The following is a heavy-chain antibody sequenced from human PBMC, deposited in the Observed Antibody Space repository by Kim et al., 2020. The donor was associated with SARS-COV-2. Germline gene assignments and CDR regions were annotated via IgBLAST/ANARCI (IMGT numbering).Heavy chain of an antibody. Sequence: GGSLRLSCAASGFTFSSYSMNWVRQAPGKGLEWVSSISSSSSYIYYADSVKGRFTISRDNAKNSLYLQMNSLRAEDTAVYYCAREGSGATYYDILTGYYHPSYYYYGMDVWGQGTTVTVSS. V-gene: IGHV3-21*01. CDR2: ISSSSSYI. CDR3: AREGSGATYYDILTGYYHPSYYYYGMDV. J-gene: IGHJ6*02. CDR1: GFTFSSYS. D-gene: IGHD3-9*01.